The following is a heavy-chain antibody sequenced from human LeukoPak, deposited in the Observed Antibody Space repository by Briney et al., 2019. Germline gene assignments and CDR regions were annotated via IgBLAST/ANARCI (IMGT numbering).Heavy chain of an antibody. CDR2: IYHSGST. V-gene: IGHV4-30-2*01. CDR3: ARNAEEVLPAASAVDYYYYMDV. D-gene: IGHD2-2*01. J-gene: IGHJ6*03. CDR1: GGSISSADYY. Sequence: SETLSLTCTVSGGSISSADYYWSWIRQPPVKGLEWIGYIYHSGSTYYNPSLKSRVTISVDRSKNQFSLKLSSVTAADTAIYYCARNAEEVLPAASAVDYYYYMDVWGKGTTVTVSS.